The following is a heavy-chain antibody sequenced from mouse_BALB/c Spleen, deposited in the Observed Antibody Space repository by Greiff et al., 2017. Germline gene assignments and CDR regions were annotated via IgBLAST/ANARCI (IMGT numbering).Heavy chain of an antibody. D-gene: IGHD5-5*01. CDR1: GYAFTNYL. CDR3: ARRDYPYYFDY. Sequence: QVQLKESGAELVRPGTSVKVSCKASGYAFTNYLIEWVKQRPGQGLEWIGVINPGSGGTNYNEKFKGKATLTADKSSSTAYMQLSSLTSDDSAVYFCARRDYPYYFDYWGQGTTLTVSS. J-gene: IGHJ2*01. V-gene: IGHV1-54*01. CDR2: INPGSGGT.